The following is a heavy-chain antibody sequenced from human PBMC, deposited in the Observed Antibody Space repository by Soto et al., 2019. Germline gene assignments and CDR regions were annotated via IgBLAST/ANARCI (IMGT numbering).Heavy chain of an antibody. V-gene: IGHV4-34*01. CDR2: INHTGGT. Sequence: SETLSLTCAVYGGSVNAYYWNWIRQPPGKGLEWVGEINHTGGTHCNQSLKTRVTMSVDTSKNQCSLRLSSVTAADTAIYYCASRITVFGLLIPPFDPWGQGTQVTASS. CDR3: ASRITVFGLLIPPFDP. CDR1: GGSVNAYY. J-gene: IGHJ5*01. D-gene: IGHD3-3*01.